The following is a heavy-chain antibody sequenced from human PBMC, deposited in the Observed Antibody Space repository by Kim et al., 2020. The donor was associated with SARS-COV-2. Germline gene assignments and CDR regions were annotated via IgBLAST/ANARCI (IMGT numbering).Heavy chain of an antibody. CDR2: ISSSSSTI. D-gene: IGHD3-10*01. CDR3: ARDGGLIVLKNYGSGSYYNNYYYYGMDV. Sequence: GGSLRLSCAASGFTFSSYSMNWVRQAPGKGLEWVSYISSSSSTIYYADSVKGRFTISRDNAKNSLYLQMNSLRDEDTAVYYCARDGGLIVLKNYGSGSYYNNYYYYGMDVWGQGTTVTVSS. V-gene: IGHV3-48*02. J-gene: IGHJ6*02. CDR1: GFTFSSYS.